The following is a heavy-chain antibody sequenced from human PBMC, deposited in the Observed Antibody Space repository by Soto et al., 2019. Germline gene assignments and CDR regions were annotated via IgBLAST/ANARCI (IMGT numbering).Heavy chain of an antibody. CDR2: ISSNGGST. D-gene: IGHD5-12*01. CDR3: ARGGRDGYNLNYYFDY. V-gene: IGHV3-64*02. J-gene: IGHJ4*02. Sequence: GGSLRLSCAASGFTFSSYAMHWVRQAPGKGLEYVSAISSNGGSTYYADSVKGRFTISRDNSKNTLYLQMGSLRAEDMAVYYCARGGRDGYNLNYYFDYWGQGTLVTVSS. CDR1: GFTFSSYA.